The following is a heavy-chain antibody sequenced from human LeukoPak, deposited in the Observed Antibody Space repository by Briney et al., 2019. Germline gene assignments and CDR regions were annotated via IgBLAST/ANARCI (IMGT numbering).Heavy chain of an antibody. CDR1: GDTFSSHS. Sequence: ASVKVSCKASGDTFSSHSLSWVRQAPGQGLEWMGWIVTNTGNPTYAQGFTGRFVFSLDTSVSTAYLQISRLKAEDTAVYYCARDQRYYYESSGYSDPYAPDYWGQGTLVTVSS. J-gene: IGHJ4*02. V-gene: IGHV7-4-1*02. CDR3: ARDQRYYYESSGYSDPYAPDY. D-gene: IGHD3-22*01. CDR2: IVTNTGNP.